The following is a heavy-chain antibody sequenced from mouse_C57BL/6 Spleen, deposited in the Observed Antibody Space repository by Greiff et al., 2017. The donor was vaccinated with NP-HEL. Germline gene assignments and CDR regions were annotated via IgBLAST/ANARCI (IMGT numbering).Heavy chain of an antibody. J-gene: IGHJ1*03. CDR1: GFTFSDYY. D-gene: IGHD2-4*01. CDR3: ARCDYDEDWYFDV. CDR2: ISNGGGST. V-gene: IGHV5-12*01. Sequence: EVKVVESGGGLVQPGGSLKLSCAASGFTFSDYYMYWVRQTPEKRLEWVAYISNGGGSTYYPDTVKGRFTISRDNAKNTLYLQMSRLKSEDTAMYYCARCDYDEDWYFDVWGTGTTVTVSS.